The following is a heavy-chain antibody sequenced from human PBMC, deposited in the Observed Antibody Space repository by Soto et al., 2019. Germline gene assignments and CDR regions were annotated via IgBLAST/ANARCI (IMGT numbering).Heavy chain of an antibody. CDR1: GDSITSNSYF. J-gene: IGHJ4*02. CDR3: ARHFSVDYFTT. CDR2: IYYSGTT. Sequence: PSETLSLTCTVSGDSITSNSYFWAWIRQPPGKGLEWIGSIYYSGTTYYNPSLKSRVTISVDRSKNQFSLKLSSVTAADTAVYYCARHFSVDYFTTGAREPWSPSPQ. V-gene: IGHV4-39*01.